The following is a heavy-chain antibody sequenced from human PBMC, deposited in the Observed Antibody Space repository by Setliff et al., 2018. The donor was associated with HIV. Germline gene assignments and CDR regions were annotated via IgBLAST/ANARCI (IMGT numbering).Heavy chain of an antibody. Sequence: PGGSLRLSCAASGFTFSSHWMSWVRQAPGKGLEWVANIKQDESEEWYADSVKGRFTISSDNTKNSLYLQINSLSAEDTAVYYCAREAYRLPWIDNWGQGTLVTVSS. CDR1: GFTFSSHW. CDR2: IKQDESEE. V-gene: IGHV3-7*03. J-gene: IGHJ4*02. CDR3: AREAYRLPWIDN. D-gene: IGHD1-1*01.